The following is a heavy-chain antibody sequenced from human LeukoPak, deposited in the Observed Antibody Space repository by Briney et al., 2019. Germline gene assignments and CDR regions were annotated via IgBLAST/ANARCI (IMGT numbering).Heavy chain of an antibody. CDR1: GGSISSSNW. V-gene: IGHV4-4*02. CDR3: ARSGYDILTGYYPDYYYMDV. Sequence: SETLSLTCAVSGGSISSSNWWSWVRQPPGKGLEWIGRIYTSGSTNYNPSLKSRVTMSVDTSKNQFSLKLSSVTAADTAVYYCARSGYDILTGYYPDYYYMDVWGKGTTVTISS. CDR2: IYTSGST. J-gene: IGHJ6*03. D-gene: IGHD3-9*01.